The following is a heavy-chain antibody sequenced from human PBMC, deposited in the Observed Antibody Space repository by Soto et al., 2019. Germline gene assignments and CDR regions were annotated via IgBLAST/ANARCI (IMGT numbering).Heavy chain of an antibody. CDR1: GFTFGDYA. Sequence: GGSLRLSCTASGFTFGDYAMSWFRQAPGKGLEWVGFIRSKAYGGTTEYAASVKGRFTISRDDSKSIAYLQMNSLKTEDTAVYYCTRDPSYIVVVTAFDWGQGTLVTVSS. J-gene: IGHJ4*02. V-gene: IGHV3-49*03. CDR3: TRDPSYIVVVTAFD. CDR2: IRSKAYGGTT. D-gene: IGHD2-21*02.